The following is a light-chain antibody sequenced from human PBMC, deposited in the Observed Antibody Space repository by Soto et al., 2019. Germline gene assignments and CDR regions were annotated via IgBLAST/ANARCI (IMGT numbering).Light chain of an antibody. J-gene: IGLJ1*01. Sequence: QSVLTHPASFSGSPGQSITISCTGTSSVVGSYNLVSWYQQHPGKAPKLMIYEVSKRPSGVSNRFSGSKSGNTASLTISGLQAEDEADYYCCSCAGSSTYVFGTGTKVTVL. CDR3: CSCAGSSTYV. V-gene: IGLV2-23*02. CDR2: EVS. CDR1: SSVVGSYNL.